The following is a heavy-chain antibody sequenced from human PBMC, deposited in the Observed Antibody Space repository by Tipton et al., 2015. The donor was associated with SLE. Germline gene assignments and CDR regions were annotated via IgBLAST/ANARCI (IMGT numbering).Heavy chain of an antibody. V-gene: IGHV3-73*01. D-gene: IGHD6-13*01. Sequence: SLRLSCAASGFTFSGSAMHWVRQASGTGLEWVGRIRSKANSYATAYAASVKGRFTISRDDSKNTAYLQMNSLKTEDTAVYYCTRQWGGPAAWGQGTMVTVSS. J-gene: IGHJ3*01. CDR2: IRSKANSYAT. CDR3: TRQWGGPAA. CDR1: GFTFSGSA.